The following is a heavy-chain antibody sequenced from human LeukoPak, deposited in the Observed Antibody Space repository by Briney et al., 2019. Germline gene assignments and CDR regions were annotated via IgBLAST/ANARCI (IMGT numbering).Heavy chain of an antibody. V-gene: IGHV3-48*01. J-gene: IGHJ3*02. CDR3: ARDGFPTYYYDSSGSRWYAFDI. D-gene: IGHD3-22*01. CDR2: ISSSSSTI. Sequence: GGSLRLSCAASGFTFSSYSMNWVRQAPGKGLEWVSYISSSSSTIYYADSVKGRFTISRDNAKNSLYLQMNSLRAEDTAVYYCARDGFPTYYYDSSGSRWYAFDIWGQGTMVTVSS. CDR1: GFTFSSYS.